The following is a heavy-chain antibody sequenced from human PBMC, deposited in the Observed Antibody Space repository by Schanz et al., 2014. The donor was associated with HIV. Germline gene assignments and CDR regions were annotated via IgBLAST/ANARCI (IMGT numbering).Heavy chain of an antibody. CDR1: GYTFNTYD. D-gene: IGHD3-16*02. Sequence: VQLVQSGAEVREPGASVKVSCKASGYTFNTYDINWVRQAPGQGLEWMGWMNPNRGNAGFAQTFQGRVTLTRDTSITTAYMELTSLRPEDTAVYYCARRRGWGSYRYFPYGLDVWGQGTTVTVSS. CDR2: MNPNRGNA. V-gene: IGHV1-8*01. CDR3: ARRRGWGSYRYFPYGLDV. J-gene: IGHJ6*02.